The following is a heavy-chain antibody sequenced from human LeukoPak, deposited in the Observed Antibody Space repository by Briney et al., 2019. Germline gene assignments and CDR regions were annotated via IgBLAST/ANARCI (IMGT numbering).Heavy chain of an antibody. V-gene: IGHV4-39*07. Sequence: SETLSLTCTVSGGSISSSSYYWGWIRQPPGKGLEWIGSIYYSGSTYYNPSLKSRVTISVDTSKNQFSLKLSSVPAADTAVYYCARANMIVSTVLGYFDYWGQGTLVTVSS. CDR3: ARANMIVSTVLGYFDY. CDR2: IYYSGST. CDR1: GGSISSSSYY. J-gene: IGHJ4*02. D-gene: IGHD3-22*01.